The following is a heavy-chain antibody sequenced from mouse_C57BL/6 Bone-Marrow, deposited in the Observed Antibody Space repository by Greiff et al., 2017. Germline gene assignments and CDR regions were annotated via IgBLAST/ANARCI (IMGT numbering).Heavy chain of an antibody. CDR3: AYYYGSSYYSAMDY. Sequence: VQLQQSGAELVRPGASVKLSCTASGFNIKDDYMHWVKQRPEQGLEWIGWIDPENGDTEYASKFQGKATITADTSSNTAYLQLSSLTSEDTAVYYCAYYYGSSYYSAMDYWGQGTSVTVSA. V-gene: IGHV14-4*01. CDR1: GFNIKDDY. D-gene: IGHD1-1*01. J-gene: IGHJ4*01. CDR2: IDPENGDT.